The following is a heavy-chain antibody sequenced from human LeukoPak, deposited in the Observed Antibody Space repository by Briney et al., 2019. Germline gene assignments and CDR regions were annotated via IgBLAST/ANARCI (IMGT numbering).Heavy chain of an antibody. D-gene: IGHD6-19*01. CDR3: AGGSGWKANY. CDR1: GFTFRGYW. V-gene: IGHV3-7*01. Sequence: GGSLRLSCAASGFTFRGYWINWVRQTPGKGLEWVANIKEDGSAKHYVDSVKGRFTISRDNAKNSLYLQMNSLRVEDTAVYYCAGGSGWKANYWGQGTLVTVSS. J-gene: IGHJ4*02. CDR2: IKEDGSAK.